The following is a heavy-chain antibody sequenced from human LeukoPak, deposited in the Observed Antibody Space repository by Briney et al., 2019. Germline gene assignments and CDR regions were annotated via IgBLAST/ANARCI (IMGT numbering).Heavy chain of an antibody. CDR3: ARSAHYYDSASHGVAFDV. CDR1: GGSISSYY. V-gene: IGHV4-59*01. Sequence: SETLSLTCSVSGGSISSYYWSWIRQPPGKGLEWIGNIFYTGSTKYNPSLKSRVTISVDTSKNQISLKLSSVTAADTAMYYCARSAHYYDSASHGVAFDVWGQGTMVTVSS. D-gene: IGHD3-22*01. J-gene: IGHJ3*01. CDR2: IFYTGST.